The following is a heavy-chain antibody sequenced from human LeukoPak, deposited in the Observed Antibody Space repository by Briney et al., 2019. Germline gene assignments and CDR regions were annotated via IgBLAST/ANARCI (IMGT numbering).Heavy chain of an antibody. Sequence: PSETLSLTCTVSGGSISSYYWSWTRQPPGKGLEWIGYIFHSGSTNYSPSLKSRVTMSVDTSKSQFSLKLSSVTAADTAVYYCARHSQVVRGWFDPWGRGTLVTVSS. V-gene: IGHV4-59*08. CDR1: GGSISSYY. D-gene: IGHD3-10*01. CDR2: IFHSGST. J-gene: IGHJ5*02. CDR3: ARHSQVVRGWFDP.